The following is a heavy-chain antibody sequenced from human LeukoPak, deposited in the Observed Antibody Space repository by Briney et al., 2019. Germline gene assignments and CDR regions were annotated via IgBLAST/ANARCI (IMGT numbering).Heavy chain of an antibody. CDR2: INSDGSEG. CDR3: ARSSYSSSSSV. D-gene: IGHD6-6*01. CDR1: GFTFSDRW. V-gene: IGHV3-7*03. J-gene: IGHJ3*01. Sequence: GGSLRLSCEASGFTFSDRWMSWVRQAPGKGLEWVASINSDGSEGYYADVVKGRFTISRDNAKNSLYLQINSLRAEDTAVYYCARSSYSSSSSVWGQGTMVTVSS.